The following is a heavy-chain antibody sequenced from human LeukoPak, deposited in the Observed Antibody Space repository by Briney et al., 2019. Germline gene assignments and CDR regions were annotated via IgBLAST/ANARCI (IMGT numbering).Heavy chain of an antibody. D-gene: IGHD2-15*01. CDR2: VSSSSSII. CDR1: GFTLRTYS. V-gene: IGHV3-48*01. CDR3: AKEEGYCSGGSCYTWYYMDV. J-gene: IGHJ6*03. Sequence: GGSLRLSCAASGFTLRTYSMNWVRQAPGKSLKGGSYVSSSSSIIYYSDSVKGRFTISRDNAKTSLYLKMNSLRVEDTAVYYCAKEEGYCSGGSCYTWYYMDVWGKGTTVTVSS.